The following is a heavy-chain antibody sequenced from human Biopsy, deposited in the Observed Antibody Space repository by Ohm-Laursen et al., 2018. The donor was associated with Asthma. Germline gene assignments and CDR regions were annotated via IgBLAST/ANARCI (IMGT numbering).Heavy chain of an antibody. Sequence: TLSLTCIVSGDAMSTSGSYWGWIRQSPGKGLEWIGSIYYSGRTYYSPSLGSRVTISADTSKNHFSLKVTSVTAADTAVYYCARAVSSSSYWYFDLWGRGDLVTVSS. CDR2: IYYSGRT. J-gene: IGHJ2*01. CDR1: GDAMSTSGSY. V-gene: IGHV4-39*02. D-gene: IGHD6-6*01. CDR3: ARAVSSSSYWYFDL.